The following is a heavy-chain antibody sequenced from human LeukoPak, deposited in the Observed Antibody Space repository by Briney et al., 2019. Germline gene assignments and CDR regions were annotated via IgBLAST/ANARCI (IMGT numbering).Heavy chain of an antibody. J-gene: IGHJ6*03. V-gene: IGHV3-23*01. D-gene: IGHD2-15*01. CDR1: GFTFSSYG. CDR2: ISGSGGST. Sequence: GGSLRLSCAASGFTFSSYGMSWVRQAPGKGLGWVSAISGSGGSTYYADSVKGRFTISRDNSKNTPYLQMNSLRAEDTAIYYCAKNGDRGAYCSGGSCYSYYYYYMDVWGKGTTVTISS. CDR3: AKNGDRGAYCSGGSCYSYYYYYMDV.